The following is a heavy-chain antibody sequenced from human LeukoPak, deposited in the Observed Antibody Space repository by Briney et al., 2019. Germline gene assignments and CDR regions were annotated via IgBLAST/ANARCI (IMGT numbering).Heavy chain of an antibody. CDR3: ARGDPNVDTAMVCDY. V-gene: IGHV3-21*01. D-gene: IGHD5-18*01. J-gene: IGHJ4*02. Sequence: GGSLRLSCAASGFTVSSNYMNWVRQAPGKGLEWVSSISSSSSYIYYADSVKGRFTISRDNAKNSLYLQMNSLRAEDTAVYYCARGDPNVDTAMVCDYWGQGTLVTVSS. CDR1: GFTVSSNY. CDR2: ISSSSSYI.